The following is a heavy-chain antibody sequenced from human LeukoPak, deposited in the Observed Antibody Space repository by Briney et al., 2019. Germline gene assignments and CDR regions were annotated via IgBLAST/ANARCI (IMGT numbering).Heavy chain of an antibody. Sequence: GGSLRLSCAAFGFTFSSYSMNWVRQAPGKGLEWVSSISSSSNYIYYADSVKGRFTISRDNAKNSVYLQMNSLRAEDTAVYYCASDYQFLWLLGFDYWGQGTLVTVSS. CDR1: GFTFSSYS. CDR3: ASDYQFLWLLGFDY. D-gene: IGHD5-18*01. V-gene: IGHV3-21*01. CDR2: ISSSSNYI. J-gene: IGHJ4*02.